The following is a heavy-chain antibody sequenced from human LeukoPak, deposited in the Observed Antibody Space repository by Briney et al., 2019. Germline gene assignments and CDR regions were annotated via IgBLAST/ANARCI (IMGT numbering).Heavy chain of an antibody. J-gene: IGHJ5*02. CDR3: ARGLSSSHRPLHNWFDP. CDR2: IWYDGSNK. D-gene: IGHD6-13*01. V-gene: IGHV3-33*01. CDR1: GFTFSSYG. Sequence: GGSLRLSCAASGFTFSSYGMHWVRQAPGKGLEWVAVIWYDGSNKYYADSVKGRFTISRDNSKNTLYLQMNSLRAEDTAVYYRARGLSSSHRPLHNWFDPLGPGNPGHRLL.